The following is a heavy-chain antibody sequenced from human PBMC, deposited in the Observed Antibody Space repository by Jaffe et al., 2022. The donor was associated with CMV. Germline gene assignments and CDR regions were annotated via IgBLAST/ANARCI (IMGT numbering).Heavy chain of an antibody. CDR3: ARERGDVVGVDY. CDR2: INGDGSTT. Sequence: EVQLVESGGGLVQPGGSLRLSCAASGFTFSDYWMHWVRQAPGKGLVWVSRINGDGSTTTYADSVRGRFTISRDNAKNTLFLQMNSLGAEDTAVYYCARERGDVVGVDYWGQGTLVTVSS. V-gene: IGHV3-74*01. D-gene: IGHD2-21*01. J-gene: IGHJ4*02. CDR1: GFTFSDYW.